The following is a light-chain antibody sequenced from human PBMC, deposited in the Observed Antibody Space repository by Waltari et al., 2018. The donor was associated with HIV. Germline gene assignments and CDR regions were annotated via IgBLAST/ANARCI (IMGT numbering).Light chain of an antibody. CDR2: PAS. CDR3: QQRSNWPIT. J-gene: IGKJ5*01. V-gene: IGKV3-11*01. Sequence: EIVLTQSPATLSASPGDNATISCRASQSVSTYLDWYQQKPGKAPSLLIYPASRRTSGPPARFRGAGSGTDFTLTITSLEPEDFAVYYCQQRSNWPITFGPGTLLEIK. CDR1: QSVSTY.